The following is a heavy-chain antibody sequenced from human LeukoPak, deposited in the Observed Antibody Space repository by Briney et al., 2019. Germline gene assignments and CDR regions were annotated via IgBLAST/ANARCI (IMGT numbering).Heavy chain of an antibody. CDR2: MNPNSGDT. J-gene: IGHJ4*02. Sequence: ASVKLSCKASGYTFTSFDINWVRQATGQGLEWKGWMNPNSGDTGYAQKFQGRVTMTRDTSISTAYLELSSLRSDDTAVYYCARGRGSRSSDCWGQGTLVSVSS. V-gene: IGHV1-8*01. CDR3: ARGRGSRSSDC. D-gene: IGHD6-13*01. CDR1: GYTFTSFD.